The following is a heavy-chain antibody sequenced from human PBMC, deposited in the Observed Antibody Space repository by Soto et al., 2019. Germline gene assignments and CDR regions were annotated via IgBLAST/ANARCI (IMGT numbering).Heavy chain of an antibody. CDR1: GFTLANSC. D-gene: IGHD2-2*01. Sequence: RSRPVSCAASGFTLANSCMQWGRRWAGKGLVWVSRINSDGSSTSHADSVKGRFTISRDNAKNTLYLQMSSLRAEDKAVYYGERPQYLPDDVFDVWGRGTVVTV. CDR2: INSDGSST. V-gene: IGHV3-74*01. CDR3: ERPQYLPDDVFDV. J-gene: IGHJ3*01.